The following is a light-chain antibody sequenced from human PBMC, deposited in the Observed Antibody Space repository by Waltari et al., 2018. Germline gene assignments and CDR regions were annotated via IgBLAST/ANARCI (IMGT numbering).Light chain of an antibody. CDR1: QGLLYSDEYNY. CDR2: LGS. V-gene: IGKV2-28*01. J-gene: IGKJ1*01. CDR3: MQALQTPWT. Sequence: DIVMTESPRSLSVTPGEPDSISCRSGQGLLYSDEYNYLDWYQQKQGQSPQLLVYLGSNRASGVPERFSGSVSGTDFTLEITRVEAEDVAVYYCMQALQTPWTFGQGTRLEIK.